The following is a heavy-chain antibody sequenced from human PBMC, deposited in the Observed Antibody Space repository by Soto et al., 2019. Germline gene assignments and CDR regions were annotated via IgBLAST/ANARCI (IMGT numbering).Heavy chain of an antibody. Sequence: ASVKVSCKASGYTFASYDINWVRQATGQGLEWMGWMNPNSGNTGYAQKFQGRVTMTRNTSISTAYMELSSLRSEDTAVYYCARMPYCTNGVCRNYYYYYYMDVWGKGTTVTVSS. D-gene: IGHD2-8*01. CDR3: ARMPYCTNGVCRNYYYYYYMDV. V-gene: IGHV1-8*01. CDR1: GYTFASYD. CDR2: MNPNSGNT. J-gene: IGHJ6*03.